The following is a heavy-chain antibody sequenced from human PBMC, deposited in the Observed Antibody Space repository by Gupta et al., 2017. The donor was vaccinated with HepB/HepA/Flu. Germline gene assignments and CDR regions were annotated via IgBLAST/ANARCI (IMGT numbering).Heavy chain of an antibody. CDR2: ISRDGSST. CDR1: GFTFSSYW. J-gene: IGHJ4*02. CDR3: ARGGGVVGATTGGDY. Sequence: EVQLVESGGGLVQPGGSLRLSCAASGFTFSSYWMHWVRQAPGKGLVWVSRISRDGSSTSYADSVKGRFTISRDNAKNTMYRQMNSLRAEDTVVYYCARGGGVVGATTGGDYWGQGTLVTVSS. D-gene: IGHD1-26*01. V-gene: IGHV3-74*01.